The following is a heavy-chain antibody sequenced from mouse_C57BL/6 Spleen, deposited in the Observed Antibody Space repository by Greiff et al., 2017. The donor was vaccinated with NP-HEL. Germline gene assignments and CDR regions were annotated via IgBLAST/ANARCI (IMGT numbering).Heavy chain of an antibody. J-gene: IGHJ4*01. CDR2: IHPNSGST. D-gene: IGHD2-4*01. V-gene: IGHV1-64*01. CDR3: ARKVPYDYDNAMDY. CDR1: GYTFTSYW. Sequence: QVQLQQPGAELVKPGASVKLSCKASGYTFTSYWMHWVKQRPGQGLEWIGMIHPNSGSTNYNEKFKSKATLTVDKSSSTAYMQLSSLTSEDSAVYYCARKVPYDYDNAMDYWGQGTSVTVSS.